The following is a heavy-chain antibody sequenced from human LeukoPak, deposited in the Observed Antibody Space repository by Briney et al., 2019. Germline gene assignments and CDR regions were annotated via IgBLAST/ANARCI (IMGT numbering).Heavy chain of an antibody. D-gene: IGHD5-18*01. CDR2: IYYSGST. CDR3: ARGGGVSKTATPSYYYYYMDV. J-gene: IGHJ6*03. CDR1: GGSISSSSYY. Sequence: SETLSLTCTVSGGSISSSSYYWGWIRQPPGKGLEWIGSIYYSGSTYYNPSLKSRVTISVDTSKNQFSLKLSSVTAADTAVYYCARGGGVSKTATPSYYYYYMDVWGKGTTVTVSS. V-gene: IGHV4-39*07.